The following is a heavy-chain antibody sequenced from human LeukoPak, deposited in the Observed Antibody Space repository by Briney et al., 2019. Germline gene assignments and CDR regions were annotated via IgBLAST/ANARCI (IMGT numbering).Heavy chain of an antibody. CDR3: AKTVPTYSSSWYHFDY. D-gene: IGHD6-13*01. J-gene: IGHJ4*02. Sequence: GGSLRLSCAASGFTFSSYAMSWVRQAPGKGLEWVSAISGSGGSTYYADSVKGRFTISRDNSKNTLYVQMNSPRAEDTAIYYCAKTVPTYSSSWYHFDYWGQGTLVTVSS. CDR1: GFTFSSYA. CDR2: ISGSGGST. V-gene: IGHV3-23*01.